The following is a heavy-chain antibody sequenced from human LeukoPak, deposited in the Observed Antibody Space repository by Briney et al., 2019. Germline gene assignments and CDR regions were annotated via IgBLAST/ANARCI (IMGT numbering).Heavy chain of an antibody. CDR1: GGSISSYS. CDR3: ARDKVNWYFDL. Sequence: SETLSLTSTVPGGSISSYSWSWIRQPPGKGLEWVGYIYYSGSTNYNPSLKSPVTISVDTSKNQFSLKLSSVTAADTAVYYCARDKVNWYFDLWGRGTLVTVSS. J-gene: IGHJ2*01. V-gene: IGHV4-59*01. CDR2: IYYSGST.